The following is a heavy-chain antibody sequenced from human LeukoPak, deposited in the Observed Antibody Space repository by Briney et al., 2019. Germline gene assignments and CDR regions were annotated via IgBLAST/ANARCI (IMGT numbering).Heavy chain of an antibody. J-gene: IGHJ6*03. CDR3: IRTLIVATSPYMDV. V-gene: IGHV3-74*01. CDR2: VNSDGTST. Sequence: GGSLRLSCAASGFTFSSYWMHWVRQAPGKGLVWVSRVNSDGTSTTYADSVEGRFTISRDNAKNTVYLQMNSLRAEDTAIYYCIRTLIVATSPYMDVWGKGTTVTVSS. CDR1: GFTFSSYW. D-gene: IGHD5-12*01.